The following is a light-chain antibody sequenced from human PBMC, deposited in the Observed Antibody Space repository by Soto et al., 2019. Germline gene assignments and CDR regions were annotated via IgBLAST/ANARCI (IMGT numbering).Light chain of an antibody. Sequence: DIQMTQSPSSLSASVGDRVTITCRASQGIGNDLGWHQQQPGRALKGLIYSAFILHSGVPSRFSGTVSGTEFTLTISSRQPEDFATYYCLQYNSYPRTFGGGTNVEIK. J-gene: IGKJ4*01. CDR2: SAF. V-gene: IGKV1-17*01. CDR1: QGIGND. CDR3: LQYNSYPRT.